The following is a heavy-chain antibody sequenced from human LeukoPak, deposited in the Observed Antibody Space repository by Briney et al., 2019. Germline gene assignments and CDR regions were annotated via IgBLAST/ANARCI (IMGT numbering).Heavy chain of an antibody. CDR2: ISAYNGNT. V-gene: IGHV1-18*01. CDR3: ARVPTQQLEYYYYGMDV. J-gene: IGHJ6*02. D-gene: IGHD6-13*01. CDR1: GYTFTSYG. Sequence: ASVKVSCKASGYTFTSYGISWVRQAPGQGLEWMGWISAYNGNTNYAQKLQGRVTMTTDTSTSTAYMELRSLRSDDTAVYYCARVPTQQLEYYYYGMDVWGQGTTVTVSS.